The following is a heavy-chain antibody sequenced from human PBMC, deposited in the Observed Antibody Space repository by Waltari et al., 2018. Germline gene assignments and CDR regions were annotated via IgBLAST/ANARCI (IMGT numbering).Heavy chain of an antibody. J-gene: IGHJ3*02. D-gene: IGHD3-16*02. V-gene: IGHV3-23*01. CDR2: ISGSGGST. Sequence: VSAISGSGGSTYYADSVKGRFTISRDNSKNTLYLQMNSLRAEDTAVYYCAKADYDYVWGSYRYGAFDIWGQGTMVTVSS. CDR3: AKADYDYVWGSYRYGAFDI.